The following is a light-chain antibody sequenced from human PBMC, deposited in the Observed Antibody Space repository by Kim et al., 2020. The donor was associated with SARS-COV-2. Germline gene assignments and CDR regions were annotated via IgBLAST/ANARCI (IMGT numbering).Light chain of an antibody. CDR2: YDS. V-gene: IGLV3-21*04. Sequence: PGKTARITWGGDNIGSKSVHWYQQKPGQAPVLVIYYDSDRPSGIPERFSGSNSGNTATLTISRVEAGDEADYYCQVWDSSSDHGVFGGGTKLTVL. CDR1: NIGSKS. CDR3: QVWDSSSDHGV. J-gene: IGLJ2*01.